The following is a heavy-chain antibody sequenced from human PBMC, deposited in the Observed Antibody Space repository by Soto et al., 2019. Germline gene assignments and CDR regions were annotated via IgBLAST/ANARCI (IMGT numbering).Heavy chain of an antibody. V-gene: IGHV3-21*01. J-gene: IGHJ4*02. D-gene: IGHD3-22*01. Sequence: EVQLVESGGGLVKPGGSLRLSCAASGFTFSTYSMNWVRQAPGKGLEWVSSISSSSSYIYYADSVKGRFTISRDNAKNSLYLQMNSLRADDTAVYYCASPEYYYDTSGWYYWGQGTLVTLSS. CDR3: ASPEYYYDTSGWYY. CDR1: GFTFSTYS. CDR2: ISSSSSYI.